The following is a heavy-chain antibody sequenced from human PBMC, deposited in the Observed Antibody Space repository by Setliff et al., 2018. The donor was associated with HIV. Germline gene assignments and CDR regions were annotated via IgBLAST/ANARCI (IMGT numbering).Heavy chain of an antibody. D-gene: IGHD1-26*01. CDR2: INHSGST. CDR3: AIRSRLGGSSNYLDF. J-gene: IGHJ4*02. Sequence: PSETLSLTCAVYGGSFSGYYWSWIRQSPGKGLEWIGEINHSGSTYYNPSLRSRVTISGDTSKKQFSLKLSSVTAADTAVYYCAIRSRLGGSSNYLDFWGQGTLVTVSS. V-gene: IGHV4-34*01. CDR1: GGSFSGYY.